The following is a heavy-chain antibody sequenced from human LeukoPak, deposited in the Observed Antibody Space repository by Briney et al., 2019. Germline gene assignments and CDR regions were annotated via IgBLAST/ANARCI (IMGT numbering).Heavy chain of an antibody. Sequence: GASVKVSCKAFGYTFTSNYMHWVRQAPGQGPEWMGVISPSGGSTTYAQKFQGRVTLTRDMSTSTAYMELSSLRSEDTAVYYCARSHGNYGGKSGRLYYYYMDVWGKGTTVTISS. CDR2: ISPSGGST. CDR3: ARSHGNYGGKSGRLYYYYMDV. V-gene: IGHV1-46*01. J-gene: IGHJ6*03. D-gene: IGHD4-23*01. CDR1: GYTFTSNY.